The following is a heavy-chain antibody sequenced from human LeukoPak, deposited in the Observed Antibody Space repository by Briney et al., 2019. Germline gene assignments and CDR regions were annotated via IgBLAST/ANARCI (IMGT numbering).Heavy chain of an antibody. CDR3: ARERITIFGVVPLGYYYMDV. J-gene: IGHJ6*03. D-gene: IGHD3-3*01. Sequence: ASVKVSGKASGYTFTSYGISWVRQAPGQGLEWMGWISAYNGNTNYAQKLQGRVTMTTDTSTSTAYMELRSLRSDDTAVYYCARERITIFGVVPLGYYYMDVWGKGTTVTVSS. CDR2: ISAYNGNT. V-gene: IGHV1-18*01. CDR1: GYTFTSYG.